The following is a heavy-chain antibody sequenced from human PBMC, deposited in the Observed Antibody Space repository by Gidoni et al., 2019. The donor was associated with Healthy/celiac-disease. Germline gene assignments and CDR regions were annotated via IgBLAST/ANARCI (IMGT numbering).Heavy chain of an antibody. CDR2: ISGRGGST. CDR3: AKGGVGATPFDY. Sequence: EVKLLESGGGLVQPGGSLRLFCAASGFTFSSYAMSWVPQAPGQGLEWFSAISGRGGSTYYADSVKGRFSISSDNSKNTLYLQMSSLRAEDTAVYYCAKGGVGATPFDYWGQGTLVTVSS. CDR1: GFTFSSYA. D-gene: IGHD1-26*01. J-gene: IGHJ4*02. V-gene: IGHV3-23*01.